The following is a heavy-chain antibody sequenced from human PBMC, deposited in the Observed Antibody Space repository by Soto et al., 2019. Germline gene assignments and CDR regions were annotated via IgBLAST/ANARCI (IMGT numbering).Heavy chain of an antibody. V-gene: IGHV2-5*02. D-gene: IGHD3-22*01. J-gene: IGHJ4*02. CDR2: IYWDDDK. CDR1: GFSLSTSGVG. CDR3: ARGRRITMISSVFDY. Sequence: QITLKESGPTLVKPTQTLTLTCTFSGFSLSTSGVGVGWIRQPPGKALEWLALIYWDDDKRYSPSLKSRLTITKDTSKNQVVLTMTNMDPVDTATYYCARGRRITMISSVFDYWGQGTLVTVSS.